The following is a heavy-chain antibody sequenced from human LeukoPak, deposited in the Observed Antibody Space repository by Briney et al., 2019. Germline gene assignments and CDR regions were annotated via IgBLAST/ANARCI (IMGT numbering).Heavy chain of an antibody. CDR3: AKGVGGSANYYYMDV. V-gene: IGHV3-30*02. J-gene: IGHJ6*03. Sequence: GGSLRLSCAASGFTFSSYGMHWVRQAPGKGLEWVAVIWYDGINKYYADSVKGRFTISRDNSKNTLYLQMNSLRVEDTAVYYCAKGVGGSANYYYMDVWGRGTTVTVSS. CDR2: IWYDGINK. CDR1: GFTFSSYG. D-gene: IGHD3-10*01.